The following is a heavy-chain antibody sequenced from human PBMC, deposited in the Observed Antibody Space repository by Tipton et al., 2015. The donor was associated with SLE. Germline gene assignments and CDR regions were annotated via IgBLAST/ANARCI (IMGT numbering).Heavy chain of an antibody. CDR1: GGSISSYY. CDR3: ARNLYPITL. V-gene: IGHV4-4*09. Sequence: LRLSCTVSGGSISSYYWSWIRQPAGKGLEWIGYIYTSGSTNYNPSLKSRVTISVDTSKNQFSLKLSSVTAADTAVYYCARNLYPITLWGQGTLVTVSS. D-gene: IGHD1-14*01. CDR2: IYTSGST. J-gene: IGHJ4*02.